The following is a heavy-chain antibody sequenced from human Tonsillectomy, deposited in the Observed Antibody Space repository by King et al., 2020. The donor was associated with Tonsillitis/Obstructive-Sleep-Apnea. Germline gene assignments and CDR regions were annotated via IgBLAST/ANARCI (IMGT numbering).Heavy chain of an antibody. CDR3: ARAIIVVTTDYYMDV. CDR1: GGSFSGYF. D-gene: IGHD2-15*01. V-gene: IGHV4-34*01. J-gene: IGHJ6*03. Sequence: VQLPQWGAGLLKPSETLSLTCAVYGGSFSGYFWTWIRQPPGKGLEWIGEISHSGSTNYNPSLKSRVTISLDTSKNQFSLKLTSVTAADTAVYYCARAIIVVTTDYYMDVSGKGTTVTVSS. CDR2: ISHSGST.